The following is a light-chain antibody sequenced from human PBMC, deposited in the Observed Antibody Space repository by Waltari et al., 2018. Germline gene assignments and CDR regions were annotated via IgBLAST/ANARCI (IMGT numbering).Light chain of an antibody. J-gene: IGLJ2*01. Sequence: QSALTQPASVSGSPGQSLTISCTGTSSDVGHYNLVSWYQQHPGKAPKLIIYEVSQRPSGVSNRFSGSKSGTTASLTISGLQAEDEADFYCCSYAGSGSSVVFGGGTKLTVL. CDR1: SSDVGHYNL. V-gene: IGLV2-23*02. CDR3: CSYAGSGSSVV. CDR2: EVS.